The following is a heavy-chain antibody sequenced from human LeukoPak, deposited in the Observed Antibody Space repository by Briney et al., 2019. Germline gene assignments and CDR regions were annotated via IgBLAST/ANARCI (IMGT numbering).Heavy chain of an antibody. CDR3: AKWGPYDILTGRIN. D-gene: IGHD3-9*01. V-gene: IGHV3-7*03. CDR1: GFTFSSYW. J-gene: IGHJ4*02. CDR2: INHNGNVN. Sequence: GGSLRLSCAASGFTFSSYWMNWARQAPGKGLEWVASINHNGNVNYYVDSVKGRFTISRDNAKNSLYLQMSNLRAEDTAVYYCAKWGPYDILTGRINWGQGTLVTVSS.